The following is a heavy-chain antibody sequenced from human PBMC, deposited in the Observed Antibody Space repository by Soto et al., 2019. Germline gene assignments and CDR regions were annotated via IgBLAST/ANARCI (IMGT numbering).Heavy chain of an antibody. Sequence: QVRLVESGGGVVQPGMTLRLSCTASGFTFSSHGMHWVRQAPGKGLEWVAVVSFDGTNKNYADSVRGRFTISRDNSKNTLYLQMSSLRAEDTAVYYCANGDSSGFEYFQSWGQGTLVTVSS. V-gene: IGHV3-30*18. CDR3: ANGDSSGFEYFQS. CDR1: GFTFSSHG. CDR2: VSFDGTNK. D-gene: IGHD3-22*01. J-gene: IGHJ1*01.